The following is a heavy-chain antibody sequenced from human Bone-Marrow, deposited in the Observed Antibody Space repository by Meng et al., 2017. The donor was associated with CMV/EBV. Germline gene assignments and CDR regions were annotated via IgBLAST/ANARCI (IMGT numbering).Heavy chain of an antibody. J-gene: IGHJ4*02. Sequence: GGSLRLSCAASGFTFSSYSMNWVRQAPGKGLEWVSSISSSSSYIYYADSVKGRFTISRDNAKNSLYLQMNSLRAEDTAVYYCARDSGYCSGGSCHFDYWGQGTLVTVSS. V-gene: IGHV3-21*01. CDR2: ISSSSSYI. CDR3: ARDSGYCSGGSCHFDY. D-gene: IGHD2-15*01. CDR1: GFTFSSYS.